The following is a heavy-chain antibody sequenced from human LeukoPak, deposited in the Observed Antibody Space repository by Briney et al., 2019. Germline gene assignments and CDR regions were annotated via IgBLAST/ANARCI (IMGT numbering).Heavy chain of an antibody. CDR3: ARLHYDVLTGPFDY. CDR2: IYSGGAT. Sequence: GGSLRLSCAASGITVSTNYMSWARQAPGKGLEWVSIIYSGGATFYADSVKGRFTISRENSKNTLWLQMNSLRAEDTAVYYCARLHYDVLTGPFDYWGQGTLVTVSS. J-gene: IGHJ4*02. CDR1: GITVSTNY. D-gene: IGHD3-9*01. V-gene: IGHV3-66*04.